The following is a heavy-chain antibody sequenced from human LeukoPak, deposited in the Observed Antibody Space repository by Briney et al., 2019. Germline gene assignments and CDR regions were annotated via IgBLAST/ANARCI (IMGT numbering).Heavy chain of an antibody. CDR1: GGSFSGYY. CDR2: INHSGST. J-gene: IGHJ4*02. CDR3: ARWKETYYYDSSGPYFDN. Sequence: NPSETLSLTCAVYGGSFSGYYWSWIRQPPGKGLEWIGEINHSGSTNYNPSLKSRVTISVDTSKNQFSLKLSSVTAADTAVYYCARWKETYYYDSSGPYFDNWGQGTLVTVSS. V-gene: IGHV4-34*01. D-gene: IGHD3-22*01.